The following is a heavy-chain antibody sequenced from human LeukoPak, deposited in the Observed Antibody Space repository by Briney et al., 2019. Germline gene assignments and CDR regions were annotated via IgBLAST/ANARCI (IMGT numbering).Heavy chain of an antibody. CDR1: GFTFSSYS. V-gene: IGHV3-21*01. J-gene: IGHJ4*02. Sequence: GGSLRLSCAASGFTFSSYSMNWVRQAPGKGLEWVSSISSSSSYIYYADSVKGRFTISRDNAKNSLYLQMNSLRAEDTAVYYCARDPFSGYDLLANDPFDYWGQGTLVTVSS. D-gene: IGHD5-12*01. CDR3: ARDPFSGYDLLANDPFDY. CDR2: ISSSSSYI.